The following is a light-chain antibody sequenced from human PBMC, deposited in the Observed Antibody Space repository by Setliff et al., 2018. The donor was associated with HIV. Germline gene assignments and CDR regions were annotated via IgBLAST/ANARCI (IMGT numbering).Light chain of an antibody. V-gene: IGLV2-14*01. CDR2: EVK. CDR3: CSYAGGDTWI. CDR1: SDDVGASNY. Sequence: QSALTQPASMSGSPGQSITISCTGTSDDVGASNYVSWYQQHPGKAPKLIIYEVKVRPSGVSSRFSGSKSGNTASLTLSGLQTEDEAHYYCCSYAGGDTWIFGGGTKVTVL. J-gene: IGLJ2*01.